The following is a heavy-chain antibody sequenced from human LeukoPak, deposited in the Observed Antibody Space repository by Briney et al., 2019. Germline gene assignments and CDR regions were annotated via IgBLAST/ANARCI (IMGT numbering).Heavy chain of an antibody. CDR3: ARGVLDVYYFDY. CDR2: IYYSGST. Sequence: SETLSLTCTASGGSISSSSYYWGWIRQPPGKGLEWIGSIYYSGSTYYNPSLKSRVTISVDTSKNQFSLKLSSVTAADTAVYYCARGVLDVYYFDYWGQGTLVTVSS. D-gene: IGHD3/OR15-3a*01. CDR1: GGSISSSSYY. J-gene: IGHJ4*02. V-gene: IGHV4-39*01.